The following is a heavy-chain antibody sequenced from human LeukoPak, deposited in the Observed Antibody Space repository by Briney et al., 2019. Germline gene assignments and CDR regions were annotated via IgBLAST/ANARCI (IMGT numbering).Heavy chain of an antibody. CDR1: GYSISSGYY. CDR2: IYHSGST. CDR3: ARHRLSSTSDNWFDP. D-gene: IGHD2-2*01. Sequence: PSETLSLTCTVSGYSISSGYYWGWIRQPPGKGLEWIGSIYHSGSTYYNPSLKSRVTISVDTSKNQFSLKLSSVTTADTAVYYCARHRLSSTSDNWFDPWGQGTLVTVSS. J-gene: IGHJ5*02. V-gene: IGHV4-38-2*02.